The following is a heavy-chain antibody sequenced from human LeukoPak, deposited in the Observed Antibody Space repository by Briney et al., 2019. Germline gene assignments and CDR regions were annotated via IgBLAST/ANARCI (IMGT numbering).Heavy chain of an antibody. J-gene: IGHJ5*02. CDR2: ISAYNGNT. Sequence: ASVKVSCKASGYTFTSYGISWVRQSPGQGLEWMGWISAYNGNTNYAQKFQGRVTMTRDTSISTAYMELSRLRSDDTAVYYCARSVPAANNWFDPWGQGTLVTVSS. D-gene: IGHD2-2*01. CDR1: GYTFTSYG. V-gene: IGHV1-18*01. CDR3: ARSVPAANNWFDP.